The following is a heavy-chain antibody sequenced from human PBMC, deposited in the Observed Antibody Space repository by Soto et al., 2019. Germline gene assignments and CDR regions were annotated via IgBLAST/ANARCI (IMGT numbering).Heavy chain of an antibody. CDR2: VYYSGRT. D-gene: IGHD1-1*01. V-gene: IGHV4-61*01. CDR1: GGSVSSASYF. Sequence: QVQLRESGPGLVKPSETLSLTCAVSGGSVSSASYFWSWIRQPPGKGLEWIGYVYYSGRTDYNPSLKSRVTISVDTSRNQFSLKLSSVTAADTAVYYCARGELERRGPGAYYYYGMDVWGQGTTVTVSS. CDR3: ARGELERRGPGAYYYYGMDV. J-gene: IGHJ6*02.